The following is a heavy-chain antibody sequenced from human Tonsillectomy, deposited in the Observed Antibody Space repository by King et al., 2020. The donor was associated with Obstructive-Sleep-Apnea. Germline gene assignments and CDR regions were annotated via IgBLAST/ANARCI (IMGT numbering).Heavy chain of an antibody. Sequence: VQLQESGPGLVKPSETLSLTCTGSGGSISSYHWRWVRQPPVKGLEWIGYIYYCGSTSYNPSLNSRLTISVDTSKGQVSLKLSSVTTADTAVYYCAGGWIVDAPMGPNFDYWGQGMLVTVSS. CDR2: IYYCGST. J-gene: IGHJ4*02. CDR1: GGSISSYH. D-gene: IGHD5-18*01. V-gene: IGHV4-59*01. CDR3: AGGWIVDAPMGPNFDY.